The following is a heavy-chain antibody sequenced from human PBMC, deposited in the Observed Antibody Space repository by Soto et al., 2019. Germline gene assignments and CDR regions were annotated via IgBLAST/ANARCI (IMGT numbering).Heavy chain of an antibody. CDR1: GFTFTNYW. D-gene: IGHD6-13*01. CDR3: AKDGLSDSPSAIDY. V-gene: IGHV3-74*01. J-gene: IGHJ4*02. CDR2: IDGVGTGT. Sequence: GGSLRLSCAASGFTFTNYWMHWVRQVPGKGLVWVSRIDGVGTGTSYSDSVRGRFTISRDNAENTLYLQMNSLRAEDTAVYYCAKDGLSDSPSAIDYWGQGTRVTVSS.